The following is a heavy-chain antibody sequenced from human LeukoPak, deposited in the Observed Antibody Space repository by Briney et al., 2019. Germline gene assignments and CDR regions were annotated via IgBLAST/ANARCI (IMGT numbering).Heavy chain of an antibody. V-gene: IGHV1-69*13. CDR2: IIPIFGTA. CDR1: GYTFTSYY. D-gene: IGHD3-3*01. J-gene: IGHJ4*02. Sequence: ASVKVSCKASGYTFTSYYMHWVRQAPGQGLEWMGGIIPIFGTANYAQKFQGRVTITADESTSTAYMELSSLRSEDTAVYYCARDLTIFGVVISIGYWGQGTLVTVSS. CDR3: ARDLTIFGVVISIGY.